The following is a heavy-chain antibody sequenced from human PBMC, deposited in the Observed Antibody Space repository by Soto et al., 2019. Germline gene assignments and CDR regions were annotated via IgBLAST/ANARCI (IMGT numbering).Heavy chain of an antibody. V-gene: IGHV3-21*01. D-gene: IGHD2-2*01. CDR3: ASEDSIIIPAVSYF. CDR1: GFYFNNYG. CDR2: VSKSDYT. J-gene: IGHJ4*02. Sequence: GGSLRLSCTVSGFYFNNYGINWVRQPPGKGLEWVSSVSKSDYTYYSDSVKGRFTISRGNAKNSVSLQMNSLRAEDTAVYYCASEDSIIIPAVSYFWGQGTLVTVSS.